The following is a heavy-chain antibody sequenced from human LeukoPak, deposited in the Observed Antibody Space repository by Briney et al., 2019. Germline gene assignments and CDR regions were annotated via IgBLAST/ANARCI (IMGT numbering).Heavy chain of an antibody. CDR2: IWHSGRT. J-gene: IGHJ5*02. D-gene: IGHD2-21*01. Sequence: SETLSLTCTVSGGSISTYYWSWIRQPPGKGLEWIGYIWHSGRTDYNPSLESRVTVSQDTPKNQFSLKLSSVTAADTAVYYCVRQSDLNWFDPWGQGTLVTVSS. CDR1: GGSISTYY. V-gene: IGHV4-59*08. CDR3: VRQSDLNWFDP.